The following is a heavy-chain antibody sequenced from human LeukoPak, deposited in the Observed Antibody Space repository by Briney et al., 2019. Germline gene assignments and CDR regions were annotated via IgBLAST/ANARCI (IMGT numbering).Heavy chain of an antibody. Sequence: GGSLRLSCAASGFTFSSYWMSWVRQAPGKGLEWVANIKQDGSEKYYVDSVKGRFTISRDNAKNSLHLQMNSLRAEDTAVYYCARDGGERGYCSGGSCYSNYWGQGTLVTVSS. J-gene: IGHJ4*02. CDR2: IKQDGSEK. V-gene: IGHV3-7*01. CDR1: GFTFSSYW. CDR3: ARDGGERGYCSGGSCYSNY. D-gene: IGHD2-15*01.